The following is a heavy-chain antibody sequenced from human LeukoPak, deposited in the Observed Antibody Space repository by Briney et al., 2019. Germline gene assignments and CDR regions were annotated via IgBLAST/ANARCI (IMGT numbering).Heavy chain of an antibody. CDR2: ISGSGGST. CDR1: GFTFSSYA. V-gene: IGHV3-23*01. D-gene: IGHD3-16*02. Sequence: GGSLRLSCAAPGFTFSSYAMSWVRQAPGKGLEWVSAISGSGGSTYYADSVKGRFTISRDNSKNTLYLQMNSLRAEDTAVYYCAKVGDDYIWGSYPFDAFDIWGQGTMVTVSS. CDR3: AKVGDDYIWGSYPFDAFDI. J-gene: IGHJ3*02.